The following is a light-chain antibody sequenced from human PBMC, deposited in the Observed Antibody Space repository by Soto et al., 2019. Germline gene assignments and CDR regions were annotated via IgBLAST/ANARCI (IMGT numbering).Light chain of an antibody. V-gene: IGKV1-39*01. Sequence: DIQMTQSPSSLSASVGDRVTITCRASQSISSYLNWYQQKPGKAPDLLIYATSSLHTGVPSRFSGSGSGTDFTLTISSLQPEDSATYYCQQSYSPVLTFGGGTKVDIK. CDR2: ATS. J-gene: IGKJ4*01. CDR3: QQSYSPVLT. CDR1: QSISSY.